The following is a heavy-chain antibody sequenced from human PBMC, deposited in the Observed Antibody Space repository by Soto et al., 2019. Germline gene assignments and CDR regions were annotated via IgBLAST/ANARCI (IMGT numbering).Heavy chain of an antibody. D-gene: IGHD3-3*01. V-gene: IGHV4-59*01. CDR3: ARVHILEWLLYWFDP. CDR2: IYYSGST. J-gene: IGHJ5*02. Sequence: PSETLSLTCSVSGGSISSYYWSWIRQPPGKGLEWIGYIYYSGSTNYNPSLKSRVTISVDTSKNQFSLKLSSVTAADTAVYYCARVHILEWLLYWFDPWGQGTLVTVSS. CDR1: GGSISSYY.